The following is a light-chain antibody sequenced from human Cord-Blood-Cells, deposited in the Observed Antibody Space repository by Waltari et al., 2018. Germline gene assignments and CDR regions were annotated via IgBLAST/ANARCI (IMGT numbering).Light chain of an antibody. CDR2: YVS. J-gene: IGLJ3*02. V-gene: IGLV2-14*03. CDR1: SSDGGGYNY. Sequence: QSALPQPASVSGSPGQSITISCTGTSSDGGGYNYASWYQQHPGKAPKLMIYYVSNRPSGVSNRFSGSKSGNTASLTISGLQAEDEADYYCSSYTSSSTLVFGGGTKLTVL. CDR3: SSYTSSSTLV.